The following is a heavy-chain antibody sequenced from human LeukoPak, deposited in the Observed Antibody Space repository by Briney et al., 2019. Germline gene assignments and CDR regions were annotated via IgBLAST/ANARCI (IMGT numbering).Heavy chain of an antibody. J-gene: IGHJ6*03. CDR1: GFIFSDYY. D-gene: IGHD2-2*01. CDR2: ISVTGSTR. Sequence: GGSLRLSCAASGFIFSDYYMTWIRQAPGKGLERISYISVTGSTRYYADSVKGRFTISRDNAKNSLYLQMNSLRAEDTAVYYCARDSTGYYYYYMDVWGKGTTVTVSS. V-gene: IGHV3-11*04. CDR3: ARDSTGYYYYYMDV.